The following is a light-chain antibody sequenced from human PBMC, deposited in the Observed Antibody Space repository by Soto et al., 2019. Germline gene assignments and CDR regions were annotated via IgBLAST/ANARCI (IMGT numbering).Light chain of an antibody. CDR3: SSYAGNNIHYV. Sequence: QSALTQPPSVSGSPGQSVTISCTGTSSDVGAYDYVSWYQQHPGKAPKLMIYDVTKRPSGVPDRFSGSKSGNTASLTISGLQAEDEADYYCSSYAGNNIHYVFGTGTKVTVL. J-gene: IGLJ1*01. V-gene: IGLV2-11*01. CDR1: SSDVGAYDY. CDR2: DVT.